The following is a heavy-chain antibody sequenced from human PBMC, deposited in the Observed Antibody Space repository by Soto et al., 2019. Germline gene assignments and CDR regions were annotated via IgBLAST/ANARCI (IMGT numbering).Heavy chain of an antibody. V-gene: IGHV3-23*01. J-gene: IGHJ4*02. D-gene: IGHD6-13*01. CDR1: GFTFSSYA. CDR2: ISGRGGST. Sequence: EVQLLDSGGGLVQPGGSLRLSCAASGFTFSSYAMNWVRQAPGKGLEWVSVISGRGGSTYYADSVKGRFTISRDNSKNTLYLQMNSLRAEDTAVDYCARRGPGTYFDYWGQGTLVTVSS. CDR3: ARRGPGTYFDY.